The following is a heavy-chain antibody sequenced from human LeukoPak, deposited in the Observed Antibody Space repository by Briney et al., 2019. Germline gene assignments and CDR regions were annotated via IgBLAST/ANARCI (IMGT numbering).Heavy chain of an antibody. Sequence: GRSLRLSCAASGFTFSSYGMHWVRQAPGKGLEWVAFTRYDGSNKYYADSVKGRFTISRDKSKNTVYLQMNSLRTEDTAVYYCAKIKGQYSGFELTDAFDIWGRGTVVTVSS. CDR1: GFTFSSYG. CDR2: TRYDGSNK. J-gene: IGHJ3*02. D-gene: IGHD5-12*01. V-gene: IGHV3-30*02. CDR3: AKIKGQYSGFELTDAFDI.